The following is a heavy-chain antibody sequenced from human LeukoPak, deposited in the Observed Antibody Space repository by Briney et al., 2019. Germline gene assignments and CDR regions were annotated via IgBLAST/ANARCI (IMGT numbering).Heavy chain of an antibody. CDR3: ARGGYDSSGYYFDY. CDR1: GFIVSSNY. D-gene: IGHD3-22*01. Sequence: GGSLRLSCAASGFIVSSNYMSWVRQAPGKGLEWVSVIYSGGSTYYADSVKGRFTISRDNSKNTLYPQMNSLRVEDTAVYYCARGGYDSSGYYFDYWGQGTLVTVSS. V-gene: IGHV3-53*01. J-gene: IGHJ4*02. CDR2: IYSGGST.